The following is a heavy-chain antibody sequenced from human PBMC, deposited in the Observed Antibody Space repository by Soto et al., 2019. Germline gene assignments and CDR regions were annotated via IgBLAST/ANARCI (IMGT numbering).Heavy chain of an antibody. Sequence: PGGSLRLACAASGFTFSNYAMSWVRQAPGKGLEWVSSITDSGGRTFYADSVKGRFTVSRDNSKNTLFLQMNSLRAEDTAIYYCVRVSKASTEVMPDDYRGQGTVVTGSS. V-gene: IGHV3-23*01. CDR1: GFTFSNYA. J-gene: IGHJ4*02. D-gene: IGHD4-17*01. CDR3: VRVSKASTEVMPDDY. CDR2: ITDSGGRT.